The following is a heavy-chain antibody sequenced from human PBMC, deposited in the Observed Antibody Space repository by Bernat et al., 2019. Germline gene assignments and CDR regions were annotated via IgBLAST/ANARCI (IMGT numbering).Heavy chain of an antibody. D-gene: IGHD3-3*01. J-gene: IGHJ4*02. CDR3: ARDSWSRYDFWSGYYSEGFDY. CDR1: GGSISSYY. V-gene: IGHV4-59*01. CDR2: ISYSGST. Sequence: QVQLQESGPGLVKPSETLSLTCTVSGGSISSYYWSWIRQPPGKGLEWIGYISYSGSTNYNPSLKSRVTISVDTSKNQFSLKLSSVTAADPAVYYCARDSWSRYDFWSGYYSEGFDYWGQGTLVTVSS.